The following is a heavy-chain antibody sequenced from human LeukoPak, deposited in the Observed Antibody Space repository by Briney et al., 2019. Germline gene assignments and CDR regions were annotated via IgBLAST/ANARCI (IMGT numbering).Heavy chain of an antibody. J-gene: IGHJ3*02. CDR1: GFTFSTYI. CDR3: AKGGYIGYNGLFDM. D-gene: IGHD5-24*01. Sequence: GGSLRLSCAASGFTFSTYIVSWVRQAPGKGLQWVSAISSGGTATYYADSVRGRFTISRDDSKNMVYLQMNSLRAEDTATYYCAKGGYIGYNGLFDMWGQGTMVTVSS. V-gene: IGHV3-23*01. CDR2: ISSGGTAT.